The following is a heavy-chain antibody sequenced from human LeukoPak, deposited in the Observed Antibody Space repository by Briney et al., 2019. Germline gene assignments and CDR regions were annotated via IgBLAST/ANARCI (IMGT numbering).Heavy chain of an antibody. Sequence: GASVKVSCKASGYTFTNYEINWVRQATGQGLEWMGWMNPDSGNTGYAPKFQGRVTMTRNTSISTAYTELSSLRSEDTAVYYCARGNPLISRLGDAFDIWGQGTMVTVSS. CDR3: ARGNPLISRLGDAFDI. CDR1: GYTFTNYE. D-gene: IGHD2-21*01. J-gene: IGHJ3*02. V-gene: IGHV1-8*01. CDR2: MNPDSGNT.